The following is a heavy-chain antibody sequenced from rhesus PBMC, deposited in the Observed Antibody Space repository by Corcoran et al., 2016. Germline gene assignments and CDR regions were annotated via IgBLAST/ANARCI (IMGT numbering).Heavy chain of an antibody. V-gene: IGHV4-160*01. CDR3: ARDSSGWYHYFDY. CDR1: GGSISDSYY. Sequence: QVQLQESGPGLVKPSETLSLTCTVSGGSISDSYYWSWIRQPPGKGLEWMGRIYGSGGSTNYNPSLKRRVTISRDTSKNQFSLKLSSVTAADTAVYYCARDSSGWYHYFDYWGQGVLVTVSS. J-gene: IGHJ4*01. CDR2: IYGSGGST. D-gene: IGHD6-31*01.